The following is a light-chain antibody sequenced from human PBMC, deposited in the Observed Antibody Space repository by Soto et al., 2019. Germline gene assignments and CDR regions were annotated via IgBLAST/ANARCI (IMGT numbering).Light chain of an antibody. Sequence: EIVLTQSPATLSLSPGERATLSCRASQSVSSYLAWYQQKPGQAPRLLIYDASNSATGIPARFSGSGSGTDFTLTISSLEPEDFAVYYCQQRSNWPGTFGRGTKLEIK. CDR2: DAS. V-gene: IGKV3-11*01. J-gene: IGKJ2*01. CDR1: QSVSSY. CDR3: QQRSNWPGT.